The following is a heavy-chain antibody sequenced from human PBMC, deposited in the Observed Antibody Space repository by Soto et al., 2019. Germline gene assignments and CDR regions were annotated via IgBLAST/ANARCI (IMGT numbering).Heavy chain of an antibody. CDR2: ISSTGDNT. Sequence: GGSLRLSCAASGFTFTDYYMSWIRQAPGKGLEWVSYISSTGDNTYYADSVKGRFTISRDNSKNTLSLQMNSLRVEDSAVYYCVPRKGDPFTWGPGTLVTVSS. D-gene: IGHD3-16*01. V-gene: IGHV3-11*01. CDR1: GFTFTDYY. J-gene: IGHJ4*02. CDR3: VPRKGDPFT.